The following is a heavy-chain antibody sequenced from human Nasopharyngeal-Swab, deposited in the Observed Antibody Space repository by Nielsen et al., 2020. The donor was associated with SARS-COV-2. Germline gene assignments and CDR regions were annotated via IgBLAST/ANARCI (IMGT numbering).Heavy chain of an antibody. J-gene: IGHJ4*02. CDR3: ATHYYDSSGYFQGDY. D-gene: IGHD3-22*01. CDR2: IYYSGST. CDR1: GGPISSSSYY. Sequence: SETLSLTCTVSGGPISSSSYYWGWIRQPPGEGLEWIGSIYYSGSTYYNPSLKSRVTISVDTSKNQFSLKLSSVTAADTAVYYCATHYYDSSGYFQGDYWGQGTLVTVSS. V-gene: IGHV4-39*01.